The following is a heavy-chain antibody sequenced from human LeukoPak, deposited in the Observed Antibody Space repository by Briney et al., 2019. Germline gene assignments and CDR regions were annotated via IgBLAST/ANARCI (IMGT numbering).Heavy chain of an antibody. CDR1: GYTFTSYG. V-gene: IGHV1-18*01. Sequence: ASVKVSCKASGYTFTSYGISWVRQAPGQGLEWMGWISADNGNTNYAQKLQGSVTMTTDTSTSTAYMELSRLRSDDTAVYICARDRLPYCSGGSCSLGYWGQGTLVTVSS. CDR3: ARDRLPYCSGGSCSLGY. CDR2: ISADNGNT. J-gene: IGHJ4*02. D-gene: IGHD2-15*01.